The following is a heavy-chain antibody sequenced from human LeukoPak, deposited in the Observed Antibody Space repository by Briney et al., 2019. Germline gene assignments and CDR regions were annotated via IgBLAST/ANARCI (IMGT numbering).Heavy chain of an antibody. CDR2: IYHSGST. D-gene: IGHD1-20*01. J-gene: IGHJ3*02. Sequence: SETLSLTCSVSGGYIIGHYWSWIRQPPGKGLEWLGYIYHSGSTKYNPSLESRVTISVDTSKNQFSLKVSSVTAADTAMYHCARHISGSVAFDIWGQGTMVTVSS. CDR3: ARHISGSVAFDI. V-gene: IGHV4-59*08. CDR1: GGYIIGHY.